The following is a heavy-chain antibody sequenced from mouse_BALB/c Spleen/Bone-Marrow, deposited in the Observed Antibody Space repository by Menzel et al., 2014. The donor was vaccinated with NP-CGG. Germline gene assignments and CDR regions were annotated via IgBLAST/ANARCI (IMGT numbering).Heavy chain of an antibody. CDR2: INANGDTT. Sequence: EVKLVESGGGLVQPGGSLKLSCAASGFTFSSYGMSWVRPTPDKRLEMIATINANGDTTYHPDSVKGRFTISRDNVKNTLYLQMSSLKSEDTAMYYCARGYDYSSWFAYWGQGTLVTVSA. J-gene: IGHJ3*01. V-gene: IGHV5-6-3*01. D-gene: IGHD2-4*01. CDR1: GFTFSSYG. CDR3: ARGYDYSSWFAY.